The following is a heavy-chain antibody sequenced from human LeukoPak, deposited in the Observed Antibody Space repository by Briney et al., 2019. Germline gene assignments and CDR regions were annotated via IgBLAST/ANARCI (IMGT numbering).Heavy chain of an antibody. V-gene: IGHV3-23*01. J-gene: IGHJ4*02. Sequence: GGSLRLSCAASGFTFSSYAMSWVRQAPGKGLEWVSAISGSGGSTYYADSVKGRFTISRGNSKSTLYLQMNSLRAEDTAVYYCAKRYYYDSSGYYYPYWGQGTLVTVSS. CDR1: GFTFSSYA. D-gene: IGHD3-22*01. CDR3: AKRYYYDSSGYYYPY. CDR2: ISGSGGST.